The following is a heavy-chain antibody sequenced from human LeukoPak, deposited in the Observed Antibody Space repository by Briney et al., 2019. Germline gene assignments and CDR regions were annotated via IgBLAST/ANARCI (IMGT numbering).Heavy chain of an antibody. V-gene: IGHV4-39*07. CDR2: IYFTGST. CDR3: ARVLLIYSKGSYFDY. CDR1: GDSISSTSHY. Sequence: PSETLSLTCTVSGDSISSTSHYWDWIRQPPGKGPEWIGNIYFTGSTSYCPSLKSRITISVDRSKNQFSLKLSSVTAADTAVYYCARVLLIYSKGSYFDYWGQGTLVTVSS. J-gene: IGHJ4*02. D-gene: IGHD2-15*01.